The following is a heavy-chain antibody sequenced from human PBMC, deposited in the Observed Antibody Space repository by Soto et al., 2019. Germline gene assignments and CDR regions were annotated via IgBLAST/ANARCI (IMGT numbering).Heavy chain of an antibody. D-gene: IGHD2-15*01. CDR2: TSTNNGDT. J-gene: IGHJ4*02. CDR1: GYTFTTFG. Sequence: QVQLVQSGAEVKPPGASVKVSCKASGYTFTTFGISWVRQAPGQGLEWMGWTSTNNGDTYYAPRFQGRVTVTKDTSTRTAYMELRGLGSDDTAVYYCVREYCRGGRCYSPDYWGQGTLVTVSS. CDR3: VREYCRGGRCYSPDY. V-gene: IGHV1-18*01.